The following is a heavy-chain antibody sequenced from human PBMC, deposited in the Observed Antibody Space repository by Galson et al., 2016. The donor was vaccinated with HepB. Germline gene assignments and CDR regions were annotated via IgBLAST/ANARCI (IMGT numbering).Heavy chain of an antibody. D-gene: IGHD4-17*01. Sequence: SVKVSCKASGYAFASYNMHWVRQAPGQGLEWMGIINPSGGSTNYAQKFQGRVTMTGDTSTSTVYMELSSLRSEDTAVYYCAYDYGDYNFDYWGQGTLVTVSS. CDR1: GYAFASYN. J-gene: IGHJ4*02. V-gene: IGHV1-46*01. CDR2: INPSGGST. CDR3: AYDYGDYNFDY.